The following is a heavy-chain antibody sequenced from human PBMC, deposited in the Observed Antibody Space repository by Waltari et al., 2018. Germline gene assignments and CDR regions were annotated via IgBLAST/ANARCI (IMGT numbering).Heavy chain of an antibody. Sequence: QVQLQESGPGLVKPSQTLSITCTVSGGSISSGGYYWSWIRQLPGKGLEWIGYMYYSGSTYYNPSLKSRVTMSVDTSKNQFSLKLSSVTAADTAMYYCARDYGGYGKYYAFDIWGQGTMVTVSS. CDR3: ARDYGGYGKYYAFDI. V-gene: IGHV4-31*03. J-gene: IGHJ3*02. CDR1: GGSISSGGYY. D-gene: IGHD4-17*01. CDR2: MYYSGST.